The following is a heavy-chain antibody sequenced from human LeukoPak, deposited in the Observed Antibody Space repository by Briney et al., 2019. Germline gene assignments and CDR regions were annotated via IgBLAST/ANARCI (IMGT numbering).Heavy chain of an antibody. CDR1: GGSISTSDNY. D-gene: IGHD4-17*01. V-gene: IGHV4-39*07. CDR3: ARDYRTYGDASYFDY. J-gene: IGHJ4*02. Sequence: SETLSLTCIVSGGSISTSDNYWGWIRQPPGKALEWIGSIHYSGSTYYNPSLKSRVTISVDTSKNQFSLKLSSVTAADTAVYYCARDYRTYGDASYFDYWGQGTLVTVSS. CDR2: IHYSGST.